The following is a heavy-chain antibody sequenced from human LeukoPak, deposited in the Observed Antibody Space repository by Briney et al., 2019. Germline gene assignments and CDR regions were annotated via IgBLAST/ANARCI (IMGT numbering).Heavy chain of an antibody. CDR1: GYTFTSYG. CDR2: FDPEDGET. Sequence: ASVKVSCKASGYTFTSYGISWVRQAPGKGLEWMGGFDPEDGETIYAQKFQGRVTMTEDTSTDTAYMELSSLRSEDTAVYYCATGRVEMATIPLYYFDYWGQGTLVTVSS. V-gene: IGHV1-24*01. D-gene: IGHD5-24*01. J-gene: IGHJ4*02. CDR3: ATGRVEMATIPLYYFDY.